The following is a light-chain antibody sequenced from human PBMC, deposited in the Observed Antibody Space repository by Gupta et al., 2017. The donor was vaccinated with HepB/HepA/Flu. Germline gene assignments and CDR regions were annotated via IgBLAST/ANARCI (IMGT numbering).Light chain of an antibody. J-gene: IGKJ3*01. CDR1: QSLLHSNGYNY. CDR3: SETLQTPFT. V-gene: IGKV2-28*01. Sequence: DIVMTQSPLSLPVTPGEPASISCRSSQSLLHSNGYNYLDWYLQKPGQSPQLLIYLGSNRASGVPDRFSGSGSGTDFTLKISRVEAEDVGAYYCSETLQTPFTFGHGTKVDIK. CDR2: LGS.